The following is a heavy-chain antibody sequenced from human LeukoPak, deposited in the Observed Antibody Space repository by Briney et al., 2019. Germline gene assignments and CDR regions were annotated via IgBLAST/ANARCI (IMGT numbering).Heavy chain of an antibody. V-gene: IGHV4-39*01. CDR2: ISSSGES. D-gene: IGHD1-26*01. CDR1: GGSVTTTNFD. Sequence: SETLSLTCAVSGGSVTTTNFDWAWIRQPPGQGLEWIATISSSGESYYNPYLMSRVTISVDTSKNQFSLDVTSVTAADTSLFYCARFKGGTGFDYWGRGILVIVS. CDR3: ARFKGGTGFDY. J-gene: IGHJ4*02.